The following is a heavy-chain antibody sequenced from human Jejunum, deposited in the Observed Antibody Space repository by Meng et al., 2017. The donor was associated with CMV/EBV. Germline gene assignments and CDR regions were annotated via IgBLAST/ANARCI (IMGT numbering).Heavy chain of an antibody. D-gene: IGHD2/OR15-2a*01. J-gene: IGHJ4*02. CDR1: GSSFSTYT. CDR3: ARGRGNQPLFDF. CDR2: LIPVLNKA. Sequence: STPPGSSFSTYTFRWVRQAPGQGLEWMGGLIPVLNKAKSAPRFQDRVTFTADETTTTAYMELSSLTFEDTAVYFCARGRGNQPLFDFWGQGTLVTVSS. V-gene: IGHV1-69*16.